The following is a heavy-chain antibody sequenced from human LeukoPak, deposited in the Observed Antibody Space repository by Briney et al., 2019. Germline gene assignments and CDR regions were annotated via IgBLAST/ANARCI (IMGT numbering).Heavy chain of an antibody. D-gene: IGHD3-22*01. CDR1: CGSFSGYY. CDR2: IKQSVSH. Sequence: SETLSLTCALDCGSFSGYYCSWIRQPPGKWREWIGEIKQSVSHTYNPSFKSRVTISVDTSKNQFSLKLSSVTAADTAVYYCARGSSGYYYAWGQGTLVTVSS. CDR3: ARGSSGYYYA. V-gene: IGHV4-34*01. J-gene: IGHJ5*02.